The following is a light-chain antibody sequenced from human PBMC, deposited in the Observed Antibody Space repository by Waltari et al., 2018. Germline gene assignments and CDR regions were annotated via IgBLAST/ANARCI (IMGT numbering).Light chain of an antibody. Sequence: QSVLTQPPSASGTPGPRVTISCSRSSSNIGTNTVHWYQQLPGTAPKLLIYSNNQRPSGVPDRFSGSKSGTSASLAISGLQSEDEADYYCAAWDDSLNGVVFGGGTKLTVL. CDR1: SSNIGTNT. CDR3: AAWDDSLNGVV. J-gene: IGLJ2*01. V-gene: IGLV1-44*01. CDR2: SNN.